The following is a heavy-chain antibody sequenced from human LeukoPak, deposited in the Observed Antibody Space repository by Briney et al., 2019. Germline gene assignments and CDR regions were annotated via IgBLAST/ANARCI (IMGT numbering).Heavy chain of an antibody. CDR1: GGSFSGYY. Sequence: PSETLSFTCAVYGGSFSGYYWSWIRQPPGKGLEWIGEINHSGSTNYNPSLKSRVTISVDTSKNQFSLKLSSVTAADTAVYYCARLGYYDSSGYYKQVALDYWGQGTLVTVSS. V-gene: IGHV4-34*01. CDR2: INHSGST. CDR3: ARLGYYDSSGYYKQVALDY. J-gene: IGHJ4*02. D-gene: IGHD3-22*01.